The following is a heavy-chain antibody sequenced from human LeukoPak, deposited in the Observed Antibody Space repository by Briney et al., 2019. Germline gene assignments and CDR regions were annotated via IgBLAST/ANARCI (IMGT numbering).Heavy chain of an antibody. D-gene: IGHD1-26*01. CDR3: ARGSRREGLAFDI. Sequence: ASVKVSCKASGYTFTSYDINWVRQATGQGLEWMGWMNPNSGNTGYAQKFQGGVTITRNTSISTAYMELSSLRSEDTAVYYCARGSRREGLAFDIWGQGTMVTVSS. V-gene: IGHV1-8*03. J-gene: IGHJ3*02. CDR1: GYTFTSYD. CDR2: MNPNSGNT.